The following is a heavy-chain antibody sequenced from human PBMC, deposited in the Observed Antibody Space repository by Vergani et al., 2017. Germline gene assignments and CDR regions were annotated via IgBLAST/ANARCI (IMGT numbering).Heavy chain of an antibody. V-gene: IGHV3-30*18. CDR3: AKDRYSRSLPNYMDV. Sequence: QVQLVESGGGVVQPGRSLRLSCAASGFTFSSYGMHWVRQAPGKGLEWVAVISYDGSNKYYADSVKGRFTISRDNSKNTLYLQMNSPRAEDTAVYYCAKDRYSRSLPNYMDVWGKGTTVTVSS. D-gene: IGHD6-6*01. J-gene: IGHJ6*03. CDR1: GFTFSSYG. CDR2: ISYDGSNK.